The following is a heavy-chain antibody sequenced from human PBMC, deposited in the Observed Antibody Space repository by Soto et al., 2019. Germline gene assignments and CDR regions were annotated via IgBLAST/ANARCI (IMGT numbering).Heavy chain of an antibody. CDR2: INYSGST. J-gene: IGHJ4*02. CDR3: ARENYYALDY. CDR1: SGSISSYN. Sequence: SETLSLTCTVSSGSISSYNWNWVRQPPGKGLEWIGLINYSGSTHYNPSLKSRVTISLDTSKNQFSLKLNSVTAAETAVYYCARENYYALDYWGPGTLVTVSS. V-gene: IGHV4-59*01. D-gene: IGHD3-10*01.